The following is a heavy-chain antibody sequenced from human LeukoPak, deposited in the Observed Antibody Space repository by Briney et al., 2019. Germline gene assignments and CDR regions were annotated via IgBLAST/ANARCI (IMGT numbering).Heavy chain of an antibody. CDR2: IIPIFGTA. Sequence: GASVKVSCKASGYTFTSYDINWVRQAPGQGLEWMGRIIPIFGTANYAQKFQGRVTITTDESTSTAYMELSSLRSEDTAVYYCADSGIAASWGQGTLVTVSS. CDR3: ADSGIAAS. CDR1: GYTFTSYD. J-gene: IGHJ4*02. V-gene: IGHV1-69*05. D-gene: IGHD6-13*01.